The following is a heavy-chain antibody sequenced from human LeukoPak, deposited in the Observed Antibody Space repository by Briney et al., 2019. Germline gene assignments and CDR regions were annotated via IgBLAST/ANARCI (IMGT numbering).Heavy chain of an antibody. CDR3: ARRRFISGTSSSYFDL. CDR1: GFRFSSYG. J-gene: IGHJ5*02. CDR2: FSEYNGNT. Sequence: ASVKVSCKASGFRFSSYGLSWVRQAPGQGLEWMGWFSEYNGNTDYAQKFQHRVTMTTDTSTGTAYMEIRSLRSDDTAVYYCARRRFISGTSSSYFDLWGQGTLVTVSS. V-gene: IGHV1-18*01. D-gene: IGHD1-7*01.